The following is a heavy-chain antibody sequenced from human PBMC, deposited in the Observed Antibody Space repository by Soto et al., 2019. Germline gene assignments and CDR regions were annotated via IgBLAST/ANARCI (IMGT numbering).Heavy chain of an antibody. Sequence: EVQLVESGGGLVKPGGCLRLSCAGSGFFFSSYTMNWVRQAPGKGLEWVSSISGNSGYIYYADSVKGRFTISRDNAKNSLFLQMKNLRAEDTAVYYCASEITVDGRAGYWGQGTLVTVSS. CDR1: GFFFSSYT. J-gene: IGHJ4*02. D-gene: IGHD6-19*01. CDR2: ISGNSGYI. V-gene: IGHV3-21*01. CDR3: ASEITVDGRAGY.